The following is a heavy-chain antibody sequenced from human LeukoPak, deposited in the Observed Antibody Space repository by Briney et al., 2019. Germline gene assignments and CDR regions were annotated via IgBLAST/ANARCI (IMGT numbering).Heavy chain of an antibody. CDR1: GFTFSSYA. CDR2: ISGSGGST. V-gene: IGHV3-23*01. CDR3: AKAAAPEYYYDSSGYSYFDY. D-gene: IGHD3-22*01. J-gene: IGHJ4*02. Sequence: GGSLRLSCAASGFTFSSYAMSWVRQAPGKGLEWVSGISGSGGSTYYADSVKGRFTISRDNSKNTLYLQMNSPRAEDTAVYYCAKAAAPEYYYDSSGYSYFDYWGQGTLVTVSS.